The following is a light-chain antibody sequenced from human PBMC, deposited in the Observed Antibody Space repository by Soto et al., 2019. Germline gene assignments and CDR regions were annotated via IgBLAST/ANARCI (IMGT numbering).Light chain of an antibody. CDR1: SSDVGGYNY. CDR2: DVR. J-gene: IGLJ1*01. Sequence: QSALTQPRSVSGSPGQSVTISCTGTSSDVGGYNYVSWYQQHPDTAPKLIIYDVRYRPSGVSNRFSGSKSGNTASLTISGLQAEDEADYYCSAYTSSSTPYVFGSGTKLTVL. CDR3: SAYTSSSTPYV. V-gene: IGLV2-14*03.